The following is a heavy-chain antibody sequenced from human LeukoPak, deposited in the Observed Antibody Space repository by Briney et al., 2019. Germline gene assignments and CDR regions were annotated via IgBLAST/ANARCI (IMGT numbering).Heavy chain of an antibody. V-gene: IGHV3-9*01. J-gene: IGHJ4*02. D-gene: IGHD3-22*01. Sequence: GGSLRLSCAASGFTFDDYAMHWVRQAPGKGLEWVSGISWNSGSIGYADSVKGRFTISRDNAKNSLYLQMNSLRAEDTAVYYCAKDRGLLLRFDYWGQGTLVTVSS. CDR3: AKDRGLLLRFDY. CDR2: ISWNSGSI. CDR1: GFTFDDYA.